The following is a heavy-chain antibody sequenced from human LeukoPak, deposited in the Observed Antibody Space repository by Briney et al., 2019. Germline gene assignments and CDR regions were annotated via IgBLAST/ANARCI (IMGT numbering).Heavy chain of an antibody. J-gene: IGHJ4*02. Sequence: SETLSLTCAVYGGSFSGYYWSWIRQPAGKGLEWIGRIYNTGTTNYNPSLKSRVTMSVDMSKNQFSLKLSFVTAADTAVYYCARGRYFDYWGQGTLVTVSS. CDR3: ARGRYFDY. D-gene: IGHD1-26*01. V-gene: IGHV4-59*10. CDR1: GGSFSGYY. CDR2: IYNTGTT.